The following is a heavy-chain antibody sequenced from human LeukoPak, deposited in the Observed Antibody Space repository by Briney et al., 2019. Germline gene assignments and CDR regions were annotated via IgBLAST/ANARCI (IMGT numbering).Heavy chain of an antibody. D-gene: IGHD6-19*01. CDR2: INPSGGST. V-gene: IGHV1-46*01. Sequence: ASVKVSCKASRYTFTSYYLHWVGQAPGQGLEWMGIINPSGGSTSYAQKFQGRVTMTRDTSTSTVYMELSSLRSEDTAVYYCATVWAVAGPDYWGQATLVTVSS. J-gene: IGHJ4*02. CDR3: ATVWAVAGPDY. CDR1: RYTFTSYY.